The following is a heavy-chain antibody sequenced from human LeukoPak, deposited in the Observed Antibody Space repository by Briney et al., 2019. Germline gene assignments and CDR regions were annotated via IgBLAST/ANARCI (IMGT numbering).Heavy chain of an antibody. Sequence: GRSLRLSCAASGFTFSSYGMHWVRQAPGKGLEWVAVIWYDGSNRYYADSVKGRFTISRDNSKNTLYLQMNSLRAEDTAVYYCARDGAGRYYDILTGQGYFDLWGRGTLVTVSS. CDR1: GFTFSSYG. D-gene: IGHD3-9*01. V-gene: IGHV3-33*01. J-gene: IGHJ2*01. CDR3: ARDGAGRYYDILTGQGYFDL. CDR2: IWYDGSNR.